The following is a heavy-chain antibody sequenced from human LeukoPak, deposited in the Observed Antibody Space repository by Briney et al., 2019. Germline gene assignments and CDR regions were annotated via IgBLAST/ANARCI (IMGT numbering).Heavy chain of an antibody. CDR3: AGDRYTVVSWYFDL. CDR2: IYYSGST. Sequence: PSETLSLTCTVSGGSISSGGYYWSWIRQHPGKGLEWIGYIYYSGSTYYNPSLKSRVTISVDTSKNQFSLKLSSVTAADTAVYYCAGDRYTVVSWYFDLWGRGTLVTVSS. J-gene: IGHJ2*01. V-gene: IGHV4-31*03. D-gene: IGHD4-23*01. CDR1: GGSISSGGYY.